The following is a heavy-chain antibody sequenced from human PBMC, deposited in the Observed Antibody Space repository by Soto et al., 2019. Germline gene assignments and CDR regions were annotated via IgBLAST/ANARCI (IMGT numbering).Heavy chain of an antibody. D-gene: IGHD2-2*03. CDR2: ISRSSSTI. V-gene: IGHV3-48*01. Sequence: NRVRQAPGKGLEWVSYISRSSSTIYYADSVKGRFTISRDNAKNSLSLQMNSLRAEDTAVYYCARDRVDILVVPASFFQEEDGIRDL. CDR3: ARDRVDILVVPASFFQEEDGIRDL. J-gene: IGHJ2*01.